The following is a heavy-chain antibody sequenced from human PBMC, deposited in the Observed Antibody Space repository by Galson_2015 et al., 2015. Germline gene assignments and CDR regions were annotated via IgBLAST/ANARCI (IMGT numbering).Heavy chain of an antibody. V-gene: IGHV1-24*01. Sequence: SVKVSCKVSGYTLTELSMHWVRQAPGKGLEWMGGFDPEDGETIYAQKFQGRVTMTEDTSTDTAYMELSSLRSEDTAVYYCATAGGYYYRQQNWFDPWGQGTLVTVSS. CDR1: GYTLTELS. D-gene: IGHD3-22*01. CDR2: FDPEDGET. CDR3: ATAGGYYYRQQNWFDP. J-gene: IGHJ5*02.